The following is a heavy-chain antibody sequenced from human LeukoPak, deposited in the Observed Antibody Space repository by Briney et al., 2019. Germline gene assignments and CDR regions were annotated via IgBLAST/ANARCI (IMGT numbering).Heavy chain of an antibody. J-gene: IGHJ6*02. CDR1: GGSFSGYY. CDR2: INHSGST. V-gene: IGHV4-34*01. D-gene: IGHD3-10*01. Sequence: PSETLSLTCAVYGGSFSGYYWSWIRQPPGKVLEWIGEINHSGSTNYNPSLKSRVTISVDTSKNQFSLKLSSVTAADTAVYYCARVSGFDYYGSGTANYYYYGMDVWGQGTTVTVSS. CDR3: ARVSGFDYYGSGTANYYYYGMDV.